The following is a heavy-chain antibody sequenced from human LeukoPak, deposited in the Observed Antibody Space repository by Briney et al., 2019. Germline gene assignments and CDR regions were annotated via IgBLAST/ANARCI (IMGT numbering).Heavy chain of an antibody. CDR2: IYYSGST. Sequence: SETLSLTCTLSGGSISIYYCSCIREPPGKGLEWIGYIYYSGSTNYNPSLKSRVTLSVDTSKNQFSLKLSSVTAADTAVYYCARDSDFWSGYYYMDVWGKGTTVTVSS. CDR1: GGSISIYY. V-gene: IGHV4-59*01. D-gene: IGHD3-3*01. J-gene: IGHJ6*03. CDR3: ARDSDFWSGYYYMDV.